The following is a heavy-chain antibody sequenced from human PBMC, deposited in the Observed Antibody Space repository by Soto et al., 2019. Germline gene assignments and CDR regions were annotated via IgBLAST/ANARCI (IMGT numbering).Heavy chain of an antibody. J-gene: IGHJ5*02. D-gene: IGHD3-10*01. CDR1: GDSVSSNSAA. V-gene: IGHV6-1*01. CDR3: ARDEGSGSYSKKTNWFDP. Sequence: SQTLSLTCAISGDSVSSNSAAWNLIRQSPSRGLEWLGRTYYRSKWYNDYAVSVKSRITINPDTSKNQFSLQLNSVTPEDTAVYYCARDEGSGSYSKKTNWFDPWGQGTLVTVSS. CDR2: TYYRSKWYN.